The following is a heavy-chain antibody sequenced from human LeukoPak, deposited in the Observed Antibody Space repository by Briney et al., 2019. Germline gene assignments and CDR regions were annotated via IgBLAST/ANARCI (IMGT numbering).Heavy chain of an antibody. J-gene: IGHJ5*02. CDR3: ARDKVKYSSGWYGGAYWFDP. D-gene: IGHD6-19*01. V-gene: IGHV3-20*04. CDR2: INWNGGST. Sequence: GGSLRLSCAASGFTFDDYGMSWVRQAPGKGLEWVSGINWNGGSTGYADPVKGRFTISRDNAKNSLYLQMNSLRAEDTALYYCARDKVKYSSGWYGGAYWFDPWGQGTLVTVSS. CDR1: GFTFDDYG.